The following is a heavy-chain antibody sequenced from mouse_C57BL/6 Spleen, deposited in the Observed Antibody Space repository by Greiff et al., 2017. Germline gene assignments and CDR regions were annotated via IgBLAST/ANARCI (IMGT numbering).Heavy chain of an antibody. D-gene: IGHD3-2*02. V-gene: IGHV1-53*01. CDR3: ARSDSSGYPLFAY. CDR2: INPSIGGT. J-gene: IGHJ3*01. Sequence: VKLQRPGTDLVKPGASVKLSCKASGSTFPSSWIPWVSQGPGKGLGWIGNINPSIGGTNYNGKFKSKATLTVDITSSTAYMQLSSLTSEDSAVYYCARSDSSGYPLFAYWGQGTLVTVSA. CDR1: GSTFPSSW.